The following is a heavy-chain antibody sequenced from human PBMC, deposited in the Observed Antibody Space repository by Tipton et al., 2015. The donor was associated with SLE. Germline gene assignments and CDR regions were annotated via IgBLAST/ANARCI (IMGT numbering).Heavy chain of an antibody. CDR2: IYYSGST. V-gene: IGHV4-59*08. D-gene: IGHD3-10*02. CDR3: ARRMVFGGDYFDY. Sequence: TLSLTCTVSGGSISSYYWSWIRQPPGKGLEWIGYIYYSGSTNYNPSLKSRVTISVDTSKYQFSLKLSSVTAADTAVYYCARRMVFGGDYFDYWGQGTLVTVSS. CDR1: GGSISSYY. J-gene: IGHJ4*02.